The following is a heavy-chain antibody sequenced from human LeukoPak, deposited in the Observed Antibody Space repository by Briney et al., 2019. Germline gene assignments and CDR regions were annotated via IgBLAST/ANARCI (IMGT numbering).Heavy chain of an antibody. D-gene: IGHD3-22*01. Sequence: PSETLSLTCTVSGGSIRSSYYYWGWIRQPPGKGLEWIGSIYDSGSTYYNPSLKSRVTISVDTSKNQFSLKLSSVTAADTAVYYCARGRYYYDSSGYYLYYYGMDVWGQGTTVTVSS. V-gene: IGHV4-39*07. CDR3: ARGRYYYDSSGYYLYYYGMDV. CDR1: GGSIRSSYYY. J-gene: IGHJ6*02. CDR2: IYDSGST.